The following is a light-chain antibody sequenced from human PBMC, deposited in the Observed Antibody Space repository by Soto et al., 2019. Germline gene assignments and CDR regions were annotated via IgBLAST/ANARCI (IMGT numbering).Light chain of an antibody. Sequence: EIVMTQSPATLSVSPGERATLSCRASQSVSNNLAWYQKKPGQAPRLLIYGASTRATGIPARFSGSGSGTEFTLTISSLQSEDFACYYCQQYNTWWTFGQVTRVDIK. J-gene: IGKJ1*01. CDR1: QSVSNN. CDR3: QQYNTWWT. V-gene: IGKV3-15*01. CDR2: GAS.